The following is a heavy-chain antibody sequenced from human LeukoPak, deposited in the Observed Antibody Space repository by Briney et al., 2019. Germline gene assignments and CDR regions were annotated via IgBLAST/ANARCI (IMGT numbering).Heavy chain of an antibody. Sequence: PSETLSPTCTVSGGALSGYSRSWVSQPPQEGLGWIGYIYYSWSTNYNPSLQSRVTISVVTSKTQFSLKLSSVTAADTAVYYCESGITMVRGVIANFDYWGQGTLVTVSS. D-gene: IGHD3-10*01. CDR3: ESGITMVRGVIANFDY. CDR2: IYYSWST. V-gene: IGHV4-59*01. CDR1: GGALSGYS. J-gene: IGHJ4*02.